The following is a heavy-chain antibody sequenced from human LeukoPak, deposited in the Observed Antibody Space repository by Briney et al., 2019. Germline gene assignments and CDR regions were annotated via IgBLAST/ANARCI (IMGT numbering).Heavy chain of an antibody. J-gene: IGHJ4*02. Sequence: GGSLRLSCAASGFAFSSYAMSWVRQAPGKGLEWVSTISGSGDYTYYADSVKGRFTISRDNSKNTLYLQMNSLRADDAAVYYCAKRGIAAAASFDYWGQGTLVTVSS. CDR3: AKRGIAAAASFDY. CDR1: GFAFSSYA. V-gene: IGHV3-23*01. D-gene: IGHD6-13*01. CDR2: ISGSGDYT.